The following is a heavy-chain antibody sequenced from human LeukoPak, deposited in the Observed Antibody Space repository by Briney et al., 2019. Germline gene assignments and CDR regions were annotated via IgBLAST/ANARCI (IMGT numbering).Heavy chain of an antibody. V-gene: IGHV5-51*01. D-gene: IGHD4-17*01. CDR2: IYPGDSDT. CDR1: GYSFTSYW. CDR3: AGILGSPYGDYEDFDY. Sequence: GESLKISCKGSGYSFTSYWIGWVRQMPGKGLEWMGIIYPGDSDTRYSPSFQGQVTISADKSISTAYLQWSSLKASDTAMYYCAGILGSPYGDYEDFDYWGQGTLVTVSS. J-gene: IGHJ4*02.